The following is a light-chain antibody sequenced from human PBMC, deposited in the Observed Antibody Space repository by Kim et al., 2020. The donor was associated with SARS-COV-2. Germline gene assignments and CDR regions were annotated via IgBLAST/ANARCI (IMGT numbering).Light chain of an antibody. V-gene: IGLV10-54*01. CDR1: SNNVGNRG. J-gene: IGLJ3*02. CDR2: RNT. Sequence: QTATITCTGSSNNVGNRGAVCLQQYQGRPPKVLSYRNTNRPSGISERLSSSRSGNTASLTITGLQPKDEGDYYCSAWDSRLSAWVFGGGTQLTVL. CDR3: SAWDSRLSAWV.